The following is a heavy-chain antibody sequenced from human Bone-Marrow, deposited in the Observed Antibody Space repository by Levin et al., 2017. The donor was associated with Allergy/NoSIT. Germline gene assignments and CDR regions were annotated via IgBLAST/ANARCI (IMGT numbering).Heavy chain of an antibody. Sequence: PSEPLSLPFPFSFFFLLLLFFSFSFLLPSPGPGLEYIARISSSGNTYFNPSLRNRVRISLDTSKDQFSLRLNSVTAADTAVYFCARQTSLGFCSGDSCYSNGLDAFDIWGQGTLVLVSS. D-gene: IGHD2-15*01. CDR3: ARQTSLGFCSGDSCYSNGLDAFDI. J-gene: IGHJ3*02. V-gene: IGHV4-39*07. CDR1: FFFLLLLFFS. CDR2: ISSSGNT.